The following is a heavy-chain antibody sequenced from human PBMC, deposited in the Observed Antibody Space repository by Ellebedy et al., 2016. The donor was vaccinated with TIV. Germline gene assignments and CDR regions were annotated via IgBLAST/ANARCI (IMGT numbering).Heavy chain of an antibody. V-gene: IGHV3-23*01. CDR2: ISGSGGST. D-gene: IGHD3-10*01. CDR1: GFTFSSYA. J-gene: IGHJ4*02. CDR3: AKDGASVSMVRGVIIPYYFDY. Sequence: GGSLRLXXAASGFTFSSYAMSWVRQAPGKGLGWVSAISGSGGSTYYADSVKGRFTISRDNSKNTLYLQMNSLRAEDTAVYYCAKDGASVSMVRGVIIPYYFDYWGQGTLVTVSS.